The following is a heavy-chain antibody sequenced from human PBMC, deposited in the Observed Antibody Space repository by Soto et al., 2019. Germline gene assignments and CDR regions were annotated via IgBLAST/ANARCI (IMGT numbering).Heavy chain of an antibody. Sequence: SETLSLTCTVSGGSLSSGGYYWSWIRQHPGKGLEWIGYIYYSGSTYYNPSLKSRVTISVDTSKNQFSLKLSSVTAADTAVYYCARKVEMATIQNWFDPWGQGTLVTVSS. CDR1: GGSLSSGGYY. D-gene: IGHD5-12*01. CDR3: ARKVEMATIQNWFDP. CDR2: IYYSGST. V-gene: IGHV4-31*03. J-gene: IGHJ5*02.